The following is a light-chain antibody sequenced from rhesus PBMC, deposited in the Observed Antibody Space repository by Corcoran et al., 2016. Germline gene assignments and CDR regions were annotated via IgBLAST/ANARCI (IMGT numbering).Light chain of an antibody. CDR2: DAS. CDR1: QGMSNY. CDR3: LQYSSDPPLT. Sequence: DIQMTQSPSSLSASVGDRVTFPCRASQGMSNYLSWYQHKPGKVPKLLVYDASTLQSGVPSRFSGSRSGTDFTLTVRSLQPEDFATYCCLQYSSDPPLTFGGGTKVEI. V-gene: IGKV1-43*02. J-gene: IGKJ4*01.